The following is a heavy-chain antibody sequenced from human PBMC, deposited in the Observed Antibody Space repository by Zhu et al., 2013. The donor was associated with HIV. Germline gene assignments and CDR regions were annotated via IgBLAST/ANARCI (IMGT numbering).Heavy chain of an antibody. CDR2: MSYDGSNN. CDR1: EFAFISSA. CDR3: ARGGSYLPDAFDI. Sequence: VQLVESGGGVVQPGRSLRLSCAASEFAFISSAMHWVRQAPGKGLEWVAIMSYDGSNNHYADSVKGRFTVSRDNSKNTLYLQMNSLGLEDTAVYYCARGGSYLPDAFDIWGQGTLVTVSS. V-gene: IGHV3-30-3*01. J-gene: IGHJ3*02. D-gene: IGHD1-26*01.